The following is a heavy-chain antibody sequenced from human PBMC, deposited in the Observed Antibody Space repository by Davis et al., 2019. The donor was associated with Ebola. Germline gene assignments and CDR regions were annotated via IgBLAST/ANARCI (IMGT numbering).Heavy chain of an antibody. D-gene: IGHD6-13*01. CDR1: GYTFTSYG. J-gene: IGHJ6*04. Sequence: AASVKVSCKASGYTFTSYGISWVRQAPGQGLEWMGRINPNSGGTNYAQKFQGRVTMTTDTSISTAYMEVSGLRSDDTAIYCCARDRLTRSSWYDTINYYYGMGVWGKGTTITVSS. V-gene: IGHV1-2*06. CDR3: ARDRLTRSSWYDTINYYYGMGV. CDR2: INPNSGGT.